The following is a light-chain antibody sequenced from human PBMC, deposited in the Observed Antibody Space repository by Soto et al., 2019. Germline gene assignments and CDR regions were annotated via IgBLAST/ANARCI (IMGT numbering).Light chain of an antibody. V-gene: IGKV3-15*01. Sequence: EIVMTQSPATLSVSPGERATLSCRASQSVSSNLAWYQQKPGQATRLLIYGASTRATGIPARFSGSGSGTEFTLTISSRQSEDFAVYYCQHYNNWPRTFGQGTKVEI. J-gene: IGKJ1*01. CDR3: QHYNNWPRT. CDR2: GAS. CDR1: QSVSSN.